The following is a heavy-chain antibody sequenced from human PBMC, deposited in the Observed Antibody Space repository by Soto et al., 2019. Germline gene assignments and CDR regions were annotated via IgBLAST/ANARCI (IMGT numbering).Heavy chain of an antibody. CDR3: AREVMDAYYYDSSGYYSAGFFDY. V-gene: IGHV3-11*01. Sequence: GGSLRLSCAASGFTFSDYYMSWIRQAPGKGLEWVSYISSNGSTIYYADSVKGRFTISRDNAKNSLYLQMNSLRAEDTAVYYCAREVMDAYYYDSSGYYSAGFFDYWGQGTLVTVSS. CDR2: ISSNGSTI. D-gene: IGHD3-22*01. CDR1: GFTFSDYY. J-gene: IGHJ4*02.